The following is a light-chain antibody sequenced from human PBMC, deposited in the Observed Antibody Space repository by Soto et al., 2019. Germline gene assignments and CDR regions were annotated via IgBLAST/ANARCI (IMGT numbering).Light chain of an antibody. CDR3: QQRYDWPPT. CDR1: QSVNRH. CDR2: DTS. J-gene: IGKJ1*01. Sequence: EIVVTQSPATLSLSPGERATLSCRASQSVNRHFTWYQQKPGQAPRLLIYDTSDRATGIPDRFSGGGSGTDFILTISSLEPEDFAVYYCQQRYDWPPTFGQGTKVE. V-gene: IGKV3-11*01.